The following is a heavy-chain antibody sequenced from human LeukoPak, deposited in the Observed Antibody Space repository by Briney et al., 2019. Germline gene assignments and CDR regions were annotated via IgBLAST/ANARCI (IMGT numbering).Heavy chain of an antibody. J-gene: IGHJ4*02. D-gene: IGHD1-14*01. CDR1: TFAFSDYP. CDR3: ARAYHEDYYFDF. CDR2: ISYNGDDQ. Sequence: PGKSLRLSCAASTFAFSDYPLHWVRQAPGKGLEWVAVISYNGDDQYYAHSVKGRFTISRDNSKNTLYLQMDSLISDDTAVYYCARAYHEDYYFDFWRQGTLVIVSS. V-gene: IGHV3-30*08.